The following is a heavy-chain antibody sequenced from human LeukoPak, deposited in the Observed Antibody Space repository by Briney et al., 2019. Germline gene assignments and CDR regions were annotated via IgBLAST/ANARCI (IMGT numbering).Heavy chain of an antibody. Sequence: PSQTLSLTCTVSGGSISSGGYYWSWIRQHPGKGLEWIGYIYYSGSTYYNPSLKSRVTISVDTSKNQFSLKLSSVTAADTAVYYCARALVVVVAARSDGMDVWGQGTTVTVSS. V-gene: IGHV4-31*03. CDR3: ARALVVVVAARSDGMDV. J-gene: IGHJ6*02. CDR2: IYYSGST. CDR1: GGSISSGGYY. D-gene: IGHD2-15*01.